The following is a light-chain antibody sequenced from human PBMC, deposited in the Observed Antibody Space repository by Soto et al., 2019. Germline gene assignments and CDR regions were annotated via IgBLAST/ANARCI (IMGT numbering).Light chain of an antibody. Sequence: DIQMTQSPPTLSASVGDRVTIASRTSQSLNNGLAWYQQKXGKAPNXXIYDASTLERGVPSRFSGTGSGTDFTLTISSLQPDDFATYYCQQYHRSSITFGQGTRLEIK. J-gene: IGKJ5*01. V-gene: IGKV1-5*01. CDR1: QSLNNG. CDR2: DAS. CDR3: QQYHRSSIT.